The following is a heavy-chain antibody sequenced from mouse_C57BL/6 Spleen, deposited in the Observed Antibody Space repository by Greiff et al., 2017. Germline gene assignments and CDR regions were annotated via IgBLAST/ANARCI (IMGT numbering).Heavy chain of an antibody. V-gene: IGHV14-2*01. CDR3: ARGYGSSYPYYYAMDY. D-gene: IGHD1-1*01. CDR1: GFNIKDYY. Sequence: VQLQQSGAELVKPGASVKLSCTASGFNIKDYYMHWVKQRTEQGLEWIGRIDPEDGETKYAPKFQGKATITADTSSNTAYLQLSSLTSEDTAVYSCARGYGSSYPYYYAMDYWGQGTSVTVSS. J-gene: IGHJ4*01. CDR2: IDPEDGET.